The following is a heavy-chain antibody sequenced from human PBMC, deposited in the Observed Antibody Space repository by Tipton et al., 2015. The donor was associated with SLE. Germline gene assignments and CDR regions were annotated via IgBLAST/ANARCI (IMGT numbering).Heavy chain of an antibody. V-gene: IGHV4-61*08. CDR2: IYYSGST. Sequence: TLSLTCTVSGGSISSGGYYWSWIRQHPGKGLEWIGYIYYSGSTNYNPSLKSRVTISVDMSKNQFSLKLSSVTAADTAVYYCAGEVLLNFDPWGQGTLVTVSS. D-gene: IGHD2-21*01. J-gene: IGHJ5*02. CDR1: GGSISSGGYY. CDR3: AGEVLLNFDP.